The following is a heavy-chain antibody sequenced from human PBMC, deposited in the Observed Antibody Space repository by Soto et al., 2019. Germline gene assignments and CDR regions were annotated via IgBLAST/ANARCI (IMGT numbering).Heavy chain of an antibody. D-gene: IGHD3-16*01. J-gene: IGHJ6*02. CDR1: GFTFSRYW. Sequence: EVQLVDSGGCLVLPGGSLRLACAASGFTFSRYWMHWGRQAPGKGLVWVSRISSYGSDTHYADSVKGRFTISRDNAKNTLYLQMNSLRAEDTAVYYCATNYAYAEGYYWYGIDVWGQGTTVTVSS. CDR3: ATNYAYAEGYYWYGIDV. V-gene: IGHV3-74*01. CDR2: ISSYGSDT.